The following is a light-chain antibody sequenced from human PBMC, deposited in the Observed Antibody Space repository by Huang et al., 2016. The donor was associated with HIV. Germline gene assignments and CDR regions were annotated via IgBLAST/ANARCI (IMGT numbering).Light chain of an antibody. CDR1: QSVRIN. J-gene: IGKJ1*01. CDR3: QHYNNWPPET. CDR2: DAA. V-gene: IGKV3-15*01. Sequence: EIVMTQSPATFSVSPGERATLSCRASQSVRINLAWYQQKPGQAPSLLSYDAATRATGIPARFSGSGSGTEFTLSISSLQSEDFAVYYCQHYNNWPPETFGQGTKVEI.